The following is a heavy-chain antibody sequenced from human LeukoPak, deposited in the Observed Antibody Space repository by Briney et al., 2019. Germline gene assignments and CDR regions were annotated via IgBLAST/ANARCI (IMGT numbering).Heavy chain of an antibody. V-gene: IGHV4-4*02. CDR2: IYHSGST. CDR1: GGSISSTNW. J-gene: IGHJ4*02. D-gene: IGHD3-9*01. CDR3: ARGGDILSGYYEGGLDY. Sequence: SGSLSLTCAVSGGSISSTNWWSWVRQPPGKGLEWIGEIYHSGSTNYNPSLKGRVTISVDKSKNQCSLKLSSVTAADTAVYYCARGGDILSGYYEGGLDYWGQGTLVTVSS.